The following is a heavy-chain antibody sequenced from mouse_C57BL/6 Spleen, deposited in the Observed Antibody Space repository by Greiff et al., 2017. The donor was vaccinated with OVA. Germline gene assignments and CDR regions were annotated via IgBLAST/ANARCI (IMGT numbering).Heavy chain of an antibody. CDR1: GYTFTSYW. CDR2: IDPSDSYT. V-gene: IGHV1-69*01. Sequence: QVQLQQPGAELVMPGASVKLSCKASGYTFTSYWMHWVKQRPGQGLEWIGEIDPSDSYTNYNQKFKGKSTLTVDKSSSTAYMQLSSLTSEDSAVYYCARKAYDYDEGDYYAMDDWGQGTSVTVSS. J-gene: IGHJ4*01. CDR3: ARKAYDYDEGDYYAMDD. D-gene: IGHD2-4*01.